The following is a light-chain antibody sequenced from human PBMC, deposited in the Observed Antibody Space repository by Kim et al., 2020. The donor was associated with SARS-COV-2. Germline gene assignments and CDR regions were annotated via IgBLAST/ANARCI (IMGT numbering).Light chain of an antibody. CDR1: KLGDKY. Sequence: SYELTQPPSVSVSPGQTASISCSGDKLGDKYACWYQQKPGQSPVLVIYQDSQRPSGIPERFSGSNSANTATMTISGTHAMDEADYSCQLWDSSTVV. CDR3: QLWDSSTVV. V-gene: IGLV3-1*01. J-gene: IGLJ2*01. CDR2: QDS.